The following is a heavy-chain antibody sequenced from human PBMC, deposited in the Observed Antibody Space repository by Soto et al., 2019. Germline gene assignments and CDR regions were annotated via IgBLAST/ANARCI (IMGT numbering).Heavy chain of an antibody. D-gene: IGHD2-15*01. Sequence: SETLSLSCTVSGGSISSYYWSWIRQPPGKGLEWIGYIYYSGSTNYNPSLKSRVTISVDTSKNQFSLELSSVTAADMAVYYCARHDSGGSYYYYYYMDVWGKGTTVTVSS. J-gene: IGHJ6*03. CDR1: GGSISSYY. CDR2: IYYSGST. V-gene: IGHV4-59*01. CDR3: ARHDSGGSYYYYYYMDV.